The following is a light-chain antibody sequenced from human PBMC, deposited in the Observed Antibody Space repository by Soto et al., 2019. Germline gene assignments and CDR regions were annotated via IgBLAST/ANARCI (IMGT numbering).Light chain of an antibody. Sequence: QSALTQPASVSGSPGQSITISCTGTSSDVGGYNYVSWYQQHPGKAPKLMIYDVSNRPSGVSNRFSGSKSGNTASLTISGLQAEDEADYYCSSDTRSSTLVFGGGTNLTVL. CDR2: DVS. V-gene: IGLV2-14*01. J-gene: IGLJ2*01. CDR3: SSDTRSSTLV. CDR1: SSDVGGYNY.